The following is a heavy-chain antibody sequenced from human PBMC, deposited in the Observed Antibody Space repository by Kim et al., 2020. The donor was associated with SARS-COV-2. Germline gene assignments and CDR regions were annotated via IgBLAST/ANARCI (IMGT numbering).Heavy chain of an antibody. CDR2: ISYDGSNK. V-gene: IGHV3-30*18. CDR1: GFTFSSYG. D-gene: IGHD3-10*01. J-gene: IGHJ5*02. CDR3: AKEGNGAYYYGSGSYPSFDP. Sequence: GGSLRLSCAASGFTFSSYGMHWVRQAPGKGLEWVAVISYDGSNKFYADSVKGRFTISRDNSTNTLYLQMNSLRAEDTAVYYCAKEGNGAYYYGSGSYPSFDPWGQGTLVTVSS.